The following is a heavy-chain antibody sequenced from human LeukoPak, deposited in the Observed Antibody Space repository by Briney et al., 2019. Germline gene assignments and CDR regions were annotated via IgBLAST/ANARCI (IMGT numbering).Heavy chain of an antibody. Sequence: ASVKVSCKASGYTFTGYYMHWVRQAPGQGLEWMGWINPNSGGTNYAQKFQGRVTMTRDTSISTAYMELSRLRSDDTAVYYCARDLTYSGSYYRVYWGQGTLVTVSS. CDR1: GYTFTGYY. D-gene: IGHD1-26*01. J-gene: IGHJ4*02. CDR2: INPNSGGT. CDR3: ARDLTYSGSYYRVY. V-gene: IGHV1-2*02.